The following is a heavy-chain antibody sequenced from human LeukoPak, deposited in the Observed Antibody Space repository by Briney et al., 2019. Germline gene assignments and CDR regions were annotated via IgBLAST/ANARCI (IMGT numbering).Heavy chain of an antibody. CDR3: ARDSSDTAMVY. CDR2: IYSGGST. J-gene: IGHJ4*02. D-gene: IGHD5-18*01. Sequence: GGSLRLSCAASGFTFSSYAMSWVRQAPGEGLEWVSVIYSGGSTYYADSVKGRFTISRDNSKNTLYLQMNSLRAEDTAVYYCARDSSDTAMVYWGQGTLVTVSS. V-gene: IGHV3-66*01. CDR1: GFTFSSYA.